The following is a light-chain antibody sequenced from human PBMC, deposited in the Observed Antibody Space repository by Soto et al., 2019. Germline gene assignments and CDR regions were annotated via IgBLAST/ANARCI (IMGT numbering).Light chain of an antibody. Sequence: DIQMTQSPSSLSASVGDRVTITCRASQDIGNALDWFQQKPGKAPKTLMYDASILHRGVPSKFSGSGSGTDFTLTISSLQPEDFATYYCLQYNSYPRTFGQGTKVDIK. V-gene: IGKV1-16*02. CDR1: QDIGNA. CDR3: LQYNSYPRT. CDR2: DAS. J-gene: IGKJ1*01.